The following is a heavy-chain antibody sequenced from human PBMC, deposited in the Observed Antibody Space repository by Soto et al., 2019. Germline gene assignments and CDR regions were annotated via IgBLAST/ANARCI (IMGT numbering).Heavy chain of an antibody. J-gene: IGHJ6*02. CDR3: AKVYELDYYYGMDV. D-gene: IGHD1-1*01. CDR2: ISWNSGSI. Sequence: EVQLLESGGGLVQPGGSLRLSCAASGFTFTSCGMSWVRQAPGKGLEWVSVISWNSGSIGYADSVKGRFTISRDNAKNSLYLQMNSLRAEDTALYYCAKVYELDYYYGMDVWGQGTTVTVSS. CDR1: GFTFTSCG. V-gene: IGHV3-9*01.